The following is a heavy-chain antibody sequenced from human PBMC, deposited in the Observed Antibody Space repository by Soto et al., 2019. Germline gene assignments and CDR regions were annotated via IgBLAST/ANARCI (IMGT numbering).Heavy chain of an antibody. D-gene: IGHD1-26*01. CDR3: ARGPSGDKVDY. J-gene: IGHJ4*02. CDR1: GGSIINAFYY. Sequence: QVQLQESGPGLVEPSQTLSLTCTVSGGSIINAFYYWSWIRQPPGKGLERIGHIYNSGSTYSNPSLKSRVTISIDTSKNQFSLKLNSVTAADTAVYYCARGPSGDKVDYWGQGTLVTVSS. CDR2: IYNSGST. V-gene: IGHV4-30-4*01.